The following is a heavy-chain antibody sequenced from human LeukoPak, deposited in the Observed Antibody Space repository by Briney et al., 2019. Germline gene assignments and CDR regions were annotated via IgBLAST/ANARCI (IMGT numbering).Heavy chain of an antibody. CDR1: GFTFCSYA. J-gene: IGHJ4*02. CDR2: ISGSGGST. Sequence: PGGSLRLSCAASGFTFCSYAMSWVRQAPGKGLQWVSAISGSGGSTYYADSVKGRFTISRDNSKNTLFLQMNSLRANDTAVYYCAKAYHILTGLLDYWGQGTLVTVSS. D-gene: IGHD3-9*01. V-gene: IGHV3-23*01. CDR3: AKAYHILTGLLDY.